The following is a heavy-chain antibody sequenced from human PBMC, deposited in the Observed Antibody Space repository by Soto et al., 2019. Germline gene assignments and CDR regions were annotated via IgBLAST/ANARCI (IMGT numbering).Heavy chain of an antibody. D-gene: IGHD3-10*01. CDR3: AGGENYGSAGDVFDH. CDR2: LNTGDGNT. V-gene: IGHV1-18*04. J-gene: IGHJ4*02. Sequence: QVLLVQSGAEVKKPGASVKVSCKASGYSFSTYGVSWVRQAPGQGLEWMGWLNTGDGNTAYAQKLQGRNTLTTDTSTTTDYMELRSLRSDDTAIYYCAGGENYGSAGDVFDHWGQGTLVPVSS. CDR1: GYSFSTYG.